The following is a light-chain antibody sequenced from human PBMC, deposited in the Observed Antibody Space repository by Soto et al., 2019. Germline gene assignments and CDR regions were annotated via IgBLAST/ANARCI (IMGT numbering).Light chain of an antibody. Sequence: EIVLTQSPGTLSLAPGERATLFCRVSQIVTSSYSAWYQQKPGQAPRLLIYGASSRATGIPDRFSGSGSGTDFTLTISRLEPEDFAVYYCQQHGSSPPSWTFGQGTKVEIK. V-gene: IGKV3-20*01. CDR1: QIVTSSY. CDR3: QQHGSSPPSWT. J-gene: IGKJ1*01. CDR2: GAS.